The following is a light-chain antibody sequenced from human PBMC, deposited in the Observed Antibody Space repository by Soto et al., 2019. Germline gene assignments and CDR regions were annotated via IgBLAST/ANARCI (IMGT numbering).Light chain of an antibody. CDR1: NSDVGGYNY. CDR3: SSYTSTVRI. CDR2: EVN. Sequence: QSALTQPASVSGSPGQSITISCTGTNSDVGGYNYVSWYQHHPGEAPKLMIYEVNNRPSGVSNRFSGSKSGNTASLTISGLRAEDEADYYCSSYTSTVRIFGTGTKLTVL. V-gene: IGLV2-14*01. J-gene: IGLJ1*01.